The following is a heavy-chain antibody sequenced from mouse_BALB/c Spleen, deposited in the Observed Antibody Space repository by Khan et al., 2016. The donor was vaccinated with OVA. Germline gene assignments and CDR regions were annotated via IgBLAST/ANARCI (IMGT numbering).Heavy chain of an antibody. Sequence: EVQLQESGPGLVKPSQSLSLTCTVTGYSITSGYGWNWIRQFPGNKLEWMGYISYSGSSNYNPSLKSRISITRDTSKNQFFLQLNSVTTEDIATYYCARTARIKYWGQGTTLTVSS. J-gene: IGHJ2*01. CDR3: ARTARIKY. D-gene: IGHD1-2*01. CDR2: ISYSGSS. CDR1: GYSITSGYG. V-gene: IGHV3-2*02.